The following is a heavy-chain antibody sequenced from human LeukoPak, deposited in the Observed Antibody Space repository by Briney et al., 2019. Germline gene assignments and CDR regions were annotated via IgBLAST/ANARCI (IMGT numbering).Heavy chain of an antibody. V-gene: IGHV4-30-4*08. CDR2: IYYSGST. D-gene: IGHD2-15*01. CDR1: GGSISSGDYY. CDR3: ARGPTYCSSSSCLQGE. Sequence: SQTLSLTCTVSGGSISSGDYYWSWIRQPPGKGLEWIGYIYYSGSTYYNPSLKSRVTISVDTSKNQFSLKLSSVTAADTAVYYCARGPTYCSSSSCLQGEWGQGTLVTVSS. J-gene: IGHJ4*02.